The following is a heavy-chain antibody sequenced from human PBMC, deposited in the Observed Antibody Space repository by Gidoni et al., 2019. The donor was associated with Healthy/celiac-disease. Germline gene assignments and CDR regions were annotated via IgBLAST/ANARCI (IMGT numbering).Heavy chain of an antibody. CDR3: ARDRTTVAGYYFDY. Sequence: QVQLVESGGGVVQPGRSLRLSCAAPGFTFSSYAMHWVRQAPGKGLEWVAVISYDGSNKYYADSVKGRFTISRDNSKNTLYLQMNSLRAEDTAVYYCARDRTTVAGYYFDYWGQGTLVTVSS. CDR1: GFTFSSYA. D-gene: IGHD4-17*01. CDR2: ISYDGSNK. J-gene: IGHJ4*02. V-gene: IGHV3-30-3*01.